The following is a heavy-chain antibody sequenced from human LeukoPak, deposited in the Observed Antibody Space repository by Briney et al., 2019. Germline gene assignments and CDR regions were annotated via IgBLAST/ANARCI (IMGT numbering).Heavy chain of an antibody. Sequence: GSLRLSCAASGFTFSDYYMSWIRQAPGKGLEWVSYISSSGSTIYYADSVKGRFTISRDNAKNSLYLQMNSLRAEDTAVYYCARENPSYDFWSGYYSNWFDPWGQGTLVTVSS. CDR1: GFTFSDYY. V-gene: IGHV3-11*01. CDR3: ARENPSYDFWSGYYSNWFDP. J-gene: IGHJ5*02. D-gene: IGHD3-3*01. CDR2: ISSSGSTI.